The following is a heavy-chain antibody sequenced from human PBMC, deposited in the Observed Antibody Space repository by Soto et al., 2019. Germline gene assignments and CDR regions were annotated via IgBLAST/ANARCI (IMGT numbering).Heavy chain of an antibody. V-gene: IGHV1-69*12. J-gene: IGHJ4*02. CDR3: VSVVAIPGYPDN. CDR2: IVPIVDTS. Sequence: QVQLVQSGAEVRQPASSVKVSCKTSGGTFSSYAISWVRQAPGQGLEWMGGIVPIVDTSTYAQKFQGRVTITADESTSTVDVELSSLGSDDTAVYYCVSVVAIPGYPDNWGQGTLVTVSS. D-gene: IGHD5-12*01. CDR1: GGTFSSYA.